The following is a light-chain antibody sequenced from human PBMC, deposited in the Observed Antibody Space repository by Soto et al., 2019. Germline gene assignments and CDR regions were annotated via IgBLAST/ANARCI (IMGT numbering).Light chain of an antibody. V-gene: IGKV3-15*01. J-gene: IGKJ5*01. CDR3: QQYNNWPIT. Sequence: EVVMTQSPATLSVSPGEGVTLSCRASQGIGDTLAWYQHKPGQAPRLLMYGASTRATGIPARFSGSGSGTEFTLTISSLQSEDFEIYYCQQYNNWPITFGQGTRLEIK. CDR2: GAS. CDR1: QGIGDT.